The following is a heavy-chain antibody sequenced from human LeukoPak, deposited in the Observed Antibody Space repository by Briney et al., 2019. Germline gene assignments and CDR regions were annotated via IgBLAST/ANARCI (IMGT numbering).Heavy chain of an antibody. CDR2: ISGRGGST. V-gene: IGHV3-23*01. D-gene: IGHD4-17*01. J-gene: IGHJ4*02. Sequence: PGGSLRLSCAASGFSFSSYAMSWVRQAPGKGLEWVSGISGRGGSTHYAVSVKGRFTISRDNSKNTLYLQMNSLRAKDTAVYYCAKPPYDDYYFDFWGQGTLVTVSS. CDR3: AKPPYDDYYFDF. CDR1: GFSFSSYA.